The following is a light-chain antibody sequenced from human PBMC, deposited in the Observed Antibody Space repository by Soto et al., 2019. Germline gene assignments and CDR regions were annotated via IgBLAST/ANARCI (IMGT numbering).Light chain of an antibody. CDR1: QTIDTY. CDR3: QHYASSPIT. Sequence: VLTQSTDALSLSPGATAILSCRASQTIDTYSAWYQLKPGQRPRLLIYGASSRALGIPDRFIGSGSGTNFTLTIHRLEPEDFAVYFCQHYASSPITFGQGTRLEIK. CDR2: GAS. J-gene: IGKJ5*01. V-gene: IGKV3-20*01.